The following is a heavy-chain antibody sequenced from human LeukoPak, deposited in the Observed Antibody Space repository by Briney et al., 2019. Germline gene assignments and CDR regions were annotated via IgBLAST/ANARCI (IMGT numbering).Heavy chain of an antibody. D-gene: IGHD7-27*01. J-gene: IGHJ4*02. CDR1: GFTFSSYA. Sequence: PGGSLRLSCAASGFTFSSYAMHRVRQAPGKGLEWVAVISYDGSNKYYADSVKGRFTISRDNSKNTLYLQMNSLGAEDTAVYYCARLGYWGQGTLVTVSS. CDR3: ARLGY. V-gene: IGHV3-30*04. CDR2: ISYDGSNK.